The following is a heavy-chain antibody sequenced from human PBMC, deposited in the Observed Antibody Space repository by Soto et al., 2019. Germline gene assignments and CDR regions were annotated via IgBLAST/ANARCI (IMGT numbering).Heavy chain of an antibody. V-gene: IGHV1-69*04. Sequence: SVKVSCKASGGTFSSYTISWVRQAPGQGLEWMGRIIPILGIANYAQKFQGRVTITADKSTSTAYMELSSLRSEDTAVYYCARDPASYNWNELSPRRNFDYWGQGTLVTVSS. CDR3: ARDPASYNWNELSPRRNFDY. CDR2: IIPILGIA. CDR1: GGTFSSYT. D-gene: IGHD1-20*01. J-gene: IGHJ4*02.